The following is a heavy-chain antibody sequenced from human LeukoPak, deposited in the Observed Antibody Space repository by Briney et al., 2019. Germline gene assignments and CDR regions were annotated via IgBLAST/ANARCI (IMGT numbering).Heavy chain of an antibody. CDR2: INPINGGT. CDR1: GYTFSDYF. CDR3: ARTPHYCSGGSCYYDVFDI. D-gene: IGHD2-15*01. Sequence: ASVTVSCKASGYTFSDYFIHWVRQAPGQGPEWMGRINPINGGTNYAQKFQGRVTMTTDTSTSTAYMELRSLRSDDTAVYYCARTPHYCSGGSCYYDVFDIWGQGTIVTVS. J-gene: IGHJ3*02. V-gene: IGHV1-2*02.